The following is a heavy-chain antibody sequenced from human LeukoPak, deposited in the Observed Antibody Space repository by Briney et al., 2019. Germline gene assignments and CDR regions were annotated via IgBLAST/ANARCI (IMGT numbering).Heavy chain of an antibody. Sequence: SETLSLTCTVSGGPISSYYWSWIRQPAGKGLEWIGRIYTSGSTNYNPSLKSRVTMSVDTSKNQFSLKLSSVTAADTAVYYCARGIVVVPAAIPGNWFDPWGQGTLVTVSS. CDR3: ARGIVVVPAAIPGNWFDP. J-gene: IGHJ5*02. CDR2: IYTSGST. V-gene: IGHV4-4*07. CDR1: GGPISSYY. D-gene: IGHD2-2*01.